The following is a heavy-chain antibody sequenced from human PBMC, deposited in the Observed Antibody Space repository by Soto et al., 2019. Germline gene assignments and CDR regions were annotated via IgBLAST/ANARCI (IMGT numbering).Heavy chain of an antibody. CDR3: AKGFIVVGTAIRPDDNFDV. CDR1: GFTFNTYA. V-gene: IGHV3-23*01. D-gene: IGHD2-21*02. CDR2: ISGSGGTI. J-gene: IGHJ3*01. Sequence: EVQLLESGGGLVQPGGSLRLSCAASGFTFNTYAMNWVRQAPGKGLEWVAAISGSGGTINYADSVKGRFTTSRDTSKNTLYLQRKSLSAEDTAVYYCAKGFIVVGTAIRPDDNFDVWGQGTMVTVSS.